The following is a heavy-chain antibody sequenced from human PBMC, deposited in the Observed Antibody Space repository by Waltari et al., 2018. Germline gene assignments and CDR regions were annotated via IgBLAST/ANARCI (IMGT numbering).Heavy chain of an antibody. J-gene: IGHJ4*02. CDR3: ARIAARFFDY. CDR2: VYHSGST. CDR1: GYSISSGYY. V-gene: IGHV4-38-2*01. Sequence: QVQLQESGPGLVKPSETLSLTCAVSGYSISSGYYWGWIRQPPGKGLEWIGSVYHSGSTYYNPSLKSRVTISVDTSKNQFSLKLSSVTAADTAVYYCARIAARFFDYWGQGTLVTVSS. D-gene: IGHD6-6*01.